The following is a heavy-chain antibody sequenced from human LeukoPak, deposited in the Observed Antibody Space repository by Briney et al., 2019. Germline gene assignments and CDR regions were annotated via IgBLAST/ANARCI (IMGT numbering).Heavy chain of an antibody. CDR2: ISSSSSYI. V-gene: IGHV3-21*01. D-gene: IGHD4-17*01. Sequence: GGSLRLSCAASGFTFDDYAMHWVRQAPGKGLEWVSSISSSSSYIYYADSVKGRFTISRDNAKNSLYLQMNSLRAEDTAVYYCARAPKYGDYADYWGQGTLVTVSS. CDR3: ARAPKYGDYADY. J-gene: IGHJ4*02. CDR1: GFTFDDYA.